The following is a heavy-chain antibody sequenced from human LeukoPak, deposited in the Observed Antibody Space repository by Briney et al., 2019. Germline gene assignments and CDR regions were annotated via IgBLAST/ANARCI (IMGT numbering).Heavy chain of an antibody. J-gene: IGHJ6*04. CDR2: IRRKAYGGTT. CDR3: QGFWELKYYYGMDV. Sequence: GRSLRLSCTASGFTFGDYAMSWVRQAPGKGLEWVGFIRRKAYGGTTEYAASVKGRFTISRDDSKSIAYLQMNSLKTEDTAVYYCQGFWELKYYYGMDVWGKGTTVTVSS. V-gene: IGHV3-49*04. D-gene: IGHD3-10*01. CDR1: GFTFGDYA.